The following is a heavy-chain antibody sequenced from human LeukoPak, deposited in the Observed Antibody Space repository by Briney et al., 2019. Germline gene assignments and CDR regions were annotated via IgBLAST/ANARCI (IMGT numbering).Heavy chain of an antibody. V-gene: IGHV4-4*07. D-gene: IGHD6-13*01. CDR1: GCSISSYY. Sequence: PSDTLSLTCTLSGCSISSYYWSWLRQPARKGLEGIGRIYTCGRTNYNPSLKSRVTMSVDTSKNQFSLKLSSVTAADTAVYYCARVGSTVRMAAAGNDAFDIWGQGTMVTVSS. J-gene: IGHJ3*02. CDR2: IYTCGRT. CDR3: ARVGSTVRMAAAGNDAFDI.